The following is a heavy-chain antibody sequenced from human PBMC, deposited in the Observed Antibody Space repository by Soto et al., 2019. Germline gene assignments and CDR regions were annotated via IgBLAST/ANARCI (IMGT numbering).Heavy chain of an antibody. Sequence: PGGSLRLSCAATGFIFSSYWMSWVRQAPGKGLEWVANIKQDGSEKYYVDSAKGRFTISRDNAKNSLHLQMNSLRAEDTAVYYCARGFNSALDIWGHGKMVTVSS. CDR3: ARGFNSALDI. CDR2: IKQDGSEK. CDR1: GFIFSSYW. V-gene: IGHV3-7*01. J-gene: IGHJ3*02.